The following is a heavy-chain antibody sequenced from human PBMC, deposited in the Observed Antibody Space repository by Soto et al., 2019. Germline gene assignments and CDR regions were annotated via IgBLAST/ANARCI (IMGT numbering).Heavy chain of an antibody. V-gene: IGHV1-18*01. J-gene: IGHJ4*02. CDR1: GYTFTSYG. Sequence: ASVKVSCKASGYTFTSYGISWVRQAPGQGLEWMGWISAYNGNTNYAQKLQGRVTMTTDTSTSTAYMELRSLRSDDTAVYYCARVGVVVVAANYFDYWGQGTLVTVSS. CDR3: ARVGVVVVAANYFDY. D-gene: IGHD2-15*01. CDR2: ISAYNGNT.